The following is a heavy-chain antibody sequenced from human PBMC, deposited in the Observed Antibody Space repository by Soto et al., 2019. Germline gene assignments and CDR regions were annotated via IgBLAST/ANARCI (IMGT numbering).Heavy chain of an antibody. CDR3: ARALSMAQYYYYMDV. Sequence: QVLLVQSGPEVKKPGASVKVSCKASGYTFTTYGISWVRQAPGQGLEWMGWISPYNGDTHYAERFQGRLTMTTDTSATSAYMELRTLSSDDRAVYFCARALSMAQYYYYMDVWGKGTTVTVSS. V-gene: IGHV1-18*01. CDR2: ISPYNGDT. J-gene: IGHJ6*03. CDR1: GYTFTTYG.